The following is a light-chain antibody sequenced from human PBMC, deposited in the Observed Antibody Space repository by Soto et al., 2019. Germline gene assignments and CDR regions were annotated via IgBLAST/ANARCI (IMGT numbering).Light chain of an antibody. V-gene: IGKV1-39*01. CDR2: AAS. CDR1: QRITNS. Sequence: DIQMTQSPSSLSASVGDRVTIPCRASQRITNSLNWYQQKPGRAPNLLIYAASSLQRGAPSRFSASGSGTDFTLTISSLQPDDFATYYCQQTYSPPFTFGPGTKVYIK. J-gene: IGKJ3*01. CDR3: QQTYSPPFT.